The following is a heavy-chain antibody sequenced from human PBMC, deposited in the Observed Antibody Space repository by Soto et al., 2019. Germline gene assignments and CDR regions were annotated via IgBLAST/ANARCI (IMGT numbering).Heavy chain of an antibody. CDR3: ARHRYSYGSYYFDY. CDR2: IYYSGST. J-gene: IGHJ4*02. CDR1: GGSINSYY. Sequence: QVQLQESGPGLVKPSETLSLTCTVSGGSINSYYWSWIRQPPGKGLEWIGYIYYSGSTNYNPSLRSRVTXSVXTXKDQFSLRLSSVTAADTALYYCARHRYSYGSYYFDYWGQGTLVTVSS. D-gene: IGHD5-18*01. V-gene: IGHV4-59*08.